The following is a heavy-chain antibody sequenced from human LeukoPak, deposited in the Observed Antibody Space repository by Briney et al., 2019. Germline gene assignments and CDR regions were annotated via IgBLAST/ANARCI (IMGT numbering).Heavy chain of an antibody. CDR3: TTGGRDIVVVPAAIG. CDR2: IKSKTDGGTT. Sequence: PGGSLRLSCVASGFPFSSHAMSWVRQAPGKGLEWVGRIKSKTDGGTTDYAAPVKGRFTISRDDSKNTLYLQMNSLKTEDTAVYYCTTGGRDIVVVPAAIGWGQGTLVTVSS. CDR1: GFPFSSHA. J-gene: IGHJ4*02. D-gene: IGHD2-2*01. V-gene: IGHV3-15*01.